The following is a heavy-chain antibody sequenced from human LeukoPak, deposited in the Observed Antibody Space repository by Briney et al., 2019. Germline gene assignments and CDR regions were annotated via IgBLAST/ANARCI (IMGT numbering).Heavy chain of an antibody. CDR2: IIPIFGTA. V-gene: IGHV1-69*13. J-gene: IGHJ4*02. CDR3: ARGRSSRTSRLHPDY. Sequence: SVKVSCKASGGTFSSYAISWVRQAPGQGLEWMGGIIPIFGTANYAQKIQGRVTITADESTSTAYMELSSLRSEDTAVYYCARGRSSRTSRLHPDYWGQGTLVTVSS. CDR1: GGTFSSYA. D-gene: IGHD1/OR15-1a*01.